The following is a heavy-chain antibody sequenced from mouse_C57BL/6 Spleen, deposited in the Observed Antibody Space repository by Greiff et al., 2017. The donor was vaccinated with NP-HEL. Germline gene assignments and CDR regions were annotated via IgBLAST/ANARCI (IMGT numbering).Heavy chain of an antibody. Sequence: VQLQQSGAELVKPGASVKLSCKASGYTFTSYWMQWVNQRPGQGLEWIGEIDPSDSYTNYNQKFKGKATLTVDTSSSTAYMQLSSLTSEDSAVYDCANYLYAMDYLDQGTSVTVSS. CDR2: IDPSDSYT. D-gene: IGHD5-5*01. CDR1: GYTFTSYW. CDR3: ANYLYAMDY. J-gene: IGHJ4*01. V-gene: IGHV1-50*01.